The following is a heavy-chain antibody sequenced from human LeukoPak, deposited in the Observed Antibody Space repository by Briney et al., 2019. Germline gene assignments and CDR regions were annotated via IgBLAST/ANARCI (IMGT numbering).Heavy chain of an antibody. CDR2: IARTGDNI. D-gene: IGHD7-27*01. CDR1: GITLIDYS. V-gene: IGHV3-23*01. Sequence: PGGSLRLSCAASGITLIDYSMVWVRQAPGKGLEWVSVIARTGDNIHYADSVRGRFTISRDISKNTLYLHMNNLRAEDTAVYYCAKYARTGDPFDFWGQGTLVAVSS. CDR3: AKYARTGDPFDF. J-gene: IGHJ4*02.